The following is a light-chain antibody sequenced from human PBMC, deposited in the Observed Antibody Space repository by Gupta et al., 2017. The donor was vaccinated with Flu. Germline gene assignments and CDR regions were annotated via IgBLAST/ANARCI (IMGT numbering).Light chain of an antibody. CDR1: SSTIRSNT. J-gene: IGLJ1*01. V-gene: IGLV1-44*01. CDR2: SDT. CDR3: ASWDGSLDDYV. Sequence: SSSTIRSNTVNWYQQLPGTAPKLLIYSDTERPLGVPDRFSGSKSGTSASLAISGLQSEDEGVYFCASWDGSLDDYVFGTGTTV.